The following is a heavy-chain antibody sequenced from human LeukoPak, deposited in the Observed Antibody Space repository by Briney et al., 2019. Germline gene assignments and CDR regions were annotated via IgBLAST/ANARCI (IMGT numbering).Heavy chain of an antibody. J-gene: IGHJ4*02. V-gene: IGHV1-18*01. Sequence: GASVKVSCKASGYTFTSYGISWVRQAPRQGLEWMGWISAYNGNTNYAQKLQGRVTMTTDTSTSTAYMELRSLRSDDTAVYYCARGPAIFGVVYFDYWGQGTLVTVSS. D-gene: IGHD3-3*01. CDR2: ISAYNGNT. CDR3: ARGPAIFGVVYFDY. CDR1: GYTFTSYG.